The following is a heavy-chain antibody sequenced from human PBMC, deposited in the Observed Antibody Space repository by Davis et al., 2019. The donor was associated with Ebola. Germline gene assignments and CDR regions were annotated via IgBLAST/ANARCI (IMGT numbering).Heavy chain of an antibody. V-gene: IGHV4-30-2*01. CDR3: ARDSYSRGMDV. D-gene: IGHD2-21*01. J-gene: IGHJ6*02. CDR1: GGSISSGGYS. CDR2: IYHSGST. Sequence: SETLSLTCAVSGGSISSGGYSWSWIRQPPGKGLEWIGYIYHSGSTYYNPSLKSRVTISVDRSKNQFSLKLSSVTAADTAVYYCARDSYSRGMDVWGQGTTVTVSS.